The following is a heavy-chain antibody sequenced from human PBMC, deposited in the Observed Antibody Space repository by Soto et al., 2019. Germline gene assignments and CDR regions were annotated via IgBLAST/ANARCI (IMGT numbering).Heavy chain of an antibody. CDR3: ARPSGYYDTSGYYGAFYYYGMDV. Sequence: WGALLVSWASSAFTFSDYGMNWVRQAQGKGLDVISTISLSSATTYYADSVKGRFTISRDNAENSLFLQMNTLRDEDTAVYYCARPSGYYDTSGYYGAFYYYGMDVWGQGTTVTVSS. CDR1: AFTFSDYG. J-gene: IGHJ6*01. D-gene: IGHD3-22*01. V-gene: IGHV3-48*02. CDR2: ISLSSATT.